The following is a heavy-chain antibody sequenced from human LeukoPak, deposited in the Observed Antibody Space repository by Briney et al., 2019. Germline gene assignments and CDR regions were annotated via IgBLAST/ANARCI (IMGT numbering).Heavy chain of an antibody. V-gene: IGHV4-34*01. J-gene: IGHJ4*02. Sequence: SETLSLTCAVYGGSFSGYYWSWVRQPPGKGLEWMGEINRSGGTNYNPSLMRGVTITAGETTKQFSLKLSSVTAADTAVYYCARGRGLLWFGIPPRFFDYWGQGTLVTVSS. CDR2: INRSGGT. CDR1: GGSFSGYY. D-gene: IGHD3-10*01. CDR3: ARGRGLLWFGIPPRFFDY.